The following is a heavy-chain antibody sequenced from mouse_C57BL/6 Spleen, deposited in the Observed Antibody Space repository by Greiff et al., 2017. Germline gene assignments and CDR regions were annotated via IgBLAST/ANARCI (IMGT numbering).Heavy chain of an antibody. CDR3: ARGGGYDSYYAMDY. CDR2: IHPNSGST. Sequence: QVQLQQPGAELVKPGASVKLSCKASGYTFTSYWMHWVKQRPGQGLEWIGMIHPNSGSTNYNEKFKSKATLTVDKSSSTAYMQLSSLTSEDSAVYYCARGGGYDSYYAMDYWGQGTSVTVSS. D-gene: IGHD2-4*01. V-gene: IGHV1-64*01. J-gene: IGHJ4*01. CDR1: GYTFTSYW.